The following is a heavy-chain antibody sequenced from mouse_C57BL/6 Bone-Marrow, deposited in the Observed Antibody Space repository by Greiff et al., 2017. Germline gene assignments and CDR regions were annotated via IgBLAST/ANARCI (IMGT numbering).Heavy chain of an antibody. V-gene: IGHV5-9*01. Sequence: DVKLVESGGGLVKPGGSLKLSCAASGFTFSSYTMSWVRQTPEKRLEWVATISGGGGNTYYPDSVKGRFTISRDNAKNTLYLQMSSLRSEDTALYDCARRYYGSSWFAYGGQGTLVTGSA. CDR3: ARRYYGSSWFAY. J-gene: IGHJ3*01. D-gene: IGHD1-1*01. CDR1: GFTFSSYT. CDR2: ISGGGGNT.